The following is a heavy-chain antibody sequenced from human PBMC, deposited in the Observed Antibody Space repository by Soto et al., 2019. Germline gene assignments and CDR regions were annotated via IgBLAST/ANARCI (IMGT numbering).Heavy chain of an antibody. V-gene: IGHV3-23*01. D-gene: IGHD2-15*01. CDR3: AKAPPDIVVVVAATLLDY. CDR1: GFTFSSYA. CDR2: ISGSGGST. Sequence: GGSLRLSCAASGFTFSSYAMSWVRQAPGKGLEWVSAISGSGGSTYYADSVKGRFTISRDNSKNTLYLQMNSLRAEDTAVYYCAKAPPDIVVVVAATLLDYWGQGTLVTVSS. J-gene: IGHJ4*02.